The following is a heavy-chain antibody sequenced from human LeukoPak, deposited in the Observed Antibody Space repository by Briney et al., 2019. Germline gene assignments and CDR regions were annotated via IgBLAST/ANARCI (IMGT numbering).Heavy chain of an antibody. D-gene: IGHD6-13*01. J-gene: IGHJ4*02. CDR3: ARVGSIAAAGTPDY. CDR1: GFTFSSYA. Sequence: GGSLRLSCAASGFTFSSYAMSWVRQAPGKGLEWVSAISGSGGSTYYADSVKGRFTISRDNSKNTLYLQMNSLRAEDTAVYYCARVGSIAAAGTPDYWGQGTLVTVSS. CDR2: ISGSGGST. V-gene: IGHV3-23*01.